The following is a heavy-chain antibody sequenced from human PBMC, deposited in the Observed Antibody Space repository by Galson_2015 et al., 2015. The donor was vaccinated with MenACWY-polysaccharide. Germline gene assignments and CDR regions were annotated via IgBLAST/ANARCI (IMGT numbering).Heavy chain of an antibody. CDR1: GFTFSTYW. Sequence: SLRLSCAASGFTFSTYWMHWVRQAPGKGLVWVSRIKRDGSSTNYADSVKGRFTISRDNAKNTLYLQMNSLRAEDTALYYCARRYSAYDWGQGALVTVSA. J-gene: IGHJ4*02. CDR2: IKRDGSST. V-gene: IGHV3-74*01. D-gene: IGHD5-12*01. CDR3: ARRYSAYD.